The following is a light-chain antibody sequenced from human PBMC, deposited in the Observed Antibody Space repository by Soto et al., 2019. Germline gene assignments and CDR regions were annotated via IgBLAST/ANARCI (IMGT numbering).Light chain of an antibody. Sequence: QSVLTQPASVSGSPGQSITISCTGASSNVGRFKLVSWYQQHSGKAPKLMIFEVTKRPSGVSNRFSGSKSDNTASLTISGLRAEDEADYYCCSYAGGSTWVFGGGTKLTVL. J-gene: IGLJ3*02. CDR3: CSYAGGSTWV. CDR2: EVT. V-gene: IGLV2-23*02. CDR1: SSNVGRFKL.